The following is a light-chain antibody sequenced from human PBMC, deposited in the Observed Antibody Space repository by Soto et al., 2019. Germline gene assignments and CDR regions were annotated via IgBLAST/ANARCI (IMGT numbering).Light chain of an antibody. Sequence: GMAQAPASLSVTQGERGTLTCRASQGVYRNLAWYEQKPGQAPRLLIVGASTSATGLPVRFSVSVSGTEFNLTINCLQSDYFAFYYCQQYHSWPTWTFGQGTKVDIK. CDR2: GAS. CDR1: QGVYRN. J-gene: IGKJ1*01. CDR3: QQYHSWPTWT. V-gene: IGKV3-15*01.